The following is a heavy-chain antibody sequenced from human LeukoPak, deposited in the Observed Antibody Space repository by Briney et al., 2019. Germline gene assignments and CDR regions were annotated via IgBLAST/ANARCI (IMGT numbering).Heavy chain of an antibody. V-gene: IGHV3-33*05. CDR1: RFTFSDYG. CDR3: ARGGSPPEALGDALNI. Sequence: GGSLRLSCATSRFTFSDYGMNWVRQAPGKGLEWVAVISDDGGNKFYADSVKGRFTISRDNAKNTLYLQMNSLRVEDTAVYYCARGGSPPEALGDALNIWGQGTMVTVSS. J-gene: IGHJ3*02. CDR2: ISDDGGNK. D-gene: IGHD1-26*01.